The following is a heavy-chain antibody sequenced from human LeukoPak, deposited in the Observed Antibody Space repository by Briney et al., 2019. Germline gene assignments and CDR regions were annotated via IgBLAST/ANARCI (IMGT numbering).Heavy chain of an antibody. J-gene: IGHJ4*02. CDR2: IYSSGNT. V-gene: IGHV4-59*01. CDR3: ARDEGIAAQFDY. Sequence: SGTLSLTCTVSHDSFISYYWNWLRQPPGKGLEWLGYIYSSGNTDYNPALKSRVTMSMDTSRNQFSLKLRSVTAADTAIYYCARDEGIAAQFDYWGQGALVTVSS. CDR1: HDSFISYY. D-gene: IGHD6-6*01.